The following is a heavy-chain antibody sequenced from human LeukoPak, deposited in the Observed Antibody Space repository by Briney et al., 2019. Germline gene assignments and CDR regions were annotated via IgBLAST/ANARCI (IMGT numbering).Heavy chain of an antibody. J-gene: IGHJ4*02. D-gene: IGHD2-15*01. Sequence: GGSLRLSCAASGFTVSSNYMSWVRQALGKGLEWVSVIYSGGSTYYADSVKGRFTISRDNSKNTLYLQMNSLRAEDTAVYYCARVNYCSGGSCYGVDYWGQGTLVTVSS. CDR1: GFTVSSNY. CDR2: IYSGGST. CDR3: ARVNYCSGGSCYGVDY. V-gene: IGHV3-53*01.